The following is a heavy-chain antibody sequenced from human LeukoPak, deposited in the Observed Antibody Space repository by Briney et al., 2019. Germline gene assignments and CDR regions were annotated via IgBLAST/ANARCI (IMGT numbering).Heavy chain of an antibody. V-gene: IGHV1-18*01. CDR2: ISAYNGNT. CDR1: GYTFTSYG. CDR3: ARDPGRFEPLVVVPAAIYYYGMDV. Sequence: ASVKVSCKASGYTFTSYGISWVRQAPGQGLEWMGWISAYNGNTNYAQKLQGRVTMTTDTSTSTAYMELRSLRSDDTAVYYCARDPGRFEPLVVVPAAIYYYGMDVWGQGTTVTVSS. D-gene: IGHD2-2*02. J-gene: IGHJ6*02.